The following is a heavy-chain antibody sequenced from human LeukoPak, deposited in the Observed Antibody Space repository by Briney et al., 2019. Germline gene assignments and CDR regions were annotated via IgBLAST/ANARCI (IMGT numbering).Heavy chain of an antibody. CDR2: ISGSGGST. CDR1: GFTFSSYG. Sequence: PGGSLRLSCAASGFTFSSYGMSWVRQAPGKGLEWVSAISGSGGSTYYADSVKGRFTISRDNSKNTLYLQMNSLRAEDTAVYYCAKDHYDSSGYFDYWGQGTLVTVSS. V-gene: IGHV3-23*01. D-gene: IGHD3-22*01. J-gene: IGHJ4*02. CDR3: AKDHYDSSGYFDY.